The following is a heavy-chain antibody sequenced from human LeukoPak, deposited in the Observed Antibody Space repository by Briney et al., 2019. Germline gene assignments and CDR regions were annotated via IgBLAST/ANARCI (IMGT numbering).Heavy chain of an antibody. Sequence: GGSLRLSCVASGFTFSNYVMSWVHQAPGKGLEWVSGISGSGGSTYYADSVKGRFTISRDNSKNTLYLQMNSLRAEGTAVYYCAKDRLRDYYGSGSLWDFDYWGQGTLVTVSS. CDR3: AKDRLRDYYGSGSLWDFDY. D-gene: IGHD3-10*01. CDR1: GFTFSNYV. J-gene: IGHJ4*02. CDR2: ISGSGGST. V-gene: IGHV3-23*01.